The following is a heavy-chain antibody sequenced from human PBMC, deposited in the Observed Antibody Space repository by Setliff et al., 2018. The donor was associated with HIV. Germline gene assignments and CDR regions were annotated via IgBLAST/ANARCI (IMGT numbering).Heavy chain of an antibody. Sequence: TCKGSGYTFTSYWIGWVRQMPGKGLEWMGRIDPSDSYTNYSPSFQGQVTISADKSISTAYLQWSSLKASDTAMYYCARQASYVLDPWGQGTLVTVSS. J-gene: IGHJ5*02. CDR2: IDPSDSYT. CDR1: GYTFTSYW. V-gene: IGHV5-10-1*04. D-gene: IGHD1-26*01. CDR3: ARQASYVLDP.